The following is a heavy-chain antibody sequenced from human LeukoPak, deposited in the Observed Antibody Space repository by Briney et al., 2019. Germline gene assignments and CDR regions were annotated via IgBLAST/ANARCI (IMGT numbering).Heavy chain of an antibody. Sequence: PGGSLRLSCAASGFTFSSYAMSWVRQAPGKGLEWVAVIWYDGSNKYYADSVKGRFTISRDNSKNTLYLQMNSLRAEDTAVYYCARDPDTIFGVVIEYYYGMDVWGQGTTVTVSS. J-gene: IGHJ6*02. D-gene: IGHD3-3*01. CDR3: ARDPDTIFGVVIEYYYGMDV. CDR1: GFTFSSYA. CDR2: IWYDGSNK. V-gene: IGHV3-33*08.